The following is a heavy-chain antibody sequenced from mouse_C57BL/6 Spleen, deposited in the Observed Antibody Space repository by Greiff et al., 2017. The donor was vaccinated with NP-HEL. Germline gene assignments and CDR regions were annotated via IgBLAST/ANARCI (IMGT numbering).Heavy chain of an antibody. Sequence: EVQLVESGGGLVQPKGSLKLSCAASGFTFTTYAMHWVRQAPGKGLEWVARIRSKSSNYATYYADSVKARFTISRADSQSMLYLQMNNLKAEDTAMYYCVRASDDGFFAYWGQVTLVTVSA. J-gene: IGHJ3*01. CDR2: IRSKSSNYAT. CDR3: VRASDDGFFAY. V-gene: IGHV10-3*01. CDR1: GFTFTTYA. D-gene: IGHD2-12*01.